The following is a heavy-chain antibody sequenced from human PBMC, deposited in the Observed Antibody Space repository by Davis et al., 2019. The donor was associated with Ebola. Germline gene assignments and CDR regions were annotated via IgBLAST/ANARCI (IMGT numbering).Heavy chain of an antibody. CDR1: GFTFSSYA. CDR3: ARGGYD. CDR2: ISSNGGST. D-gene: IGHD2-2*01. Sequence: GESLKISCAASGFTFSSYAMHWVRQAPGKGLEYVSAISSNGGSTYYANSVKGRFTISRDNAKNSLYLQMNSLRDEDTAVYYCARGGYDWGQGTLVTVSS. V-gene: IGHV3-64*01. J-gene: IGHJ4*02.